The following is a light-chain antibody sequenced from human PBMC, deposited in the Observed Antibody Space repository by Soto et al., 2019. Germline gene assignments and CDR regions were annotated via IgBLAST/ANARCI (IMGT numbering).Light chain of an antibody. V-gene: IGLV4-69*01. Sequence: QLVLTQSPSASASLGASVKLTCTLSSGHSSYAIAWHQQQPEKGPRYLMKLNSDGSHSKGDVIPDRFSGSSSGAERYLIISSLQSEDEADYYCQNWGTGIQVFGTGTKVTVL. CDR3: QNWGTGIQV. CDR1: SGHSSYA. J-gene: IGLJ1*01. CDR2: LNSDGSH.